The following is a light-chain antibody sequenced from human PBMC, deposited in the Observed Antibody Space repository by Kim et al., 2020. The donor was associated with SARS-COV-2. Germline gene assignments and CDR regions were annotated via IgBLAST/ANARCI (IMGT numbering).Light chain of an antibody. V-gene: IGLV3-19*01. J-gene: IGLJ2*01. CDR3: NFRGSNDKVL. CDR1: SLRSYY. CDR2: GKN. Sequence: SSELTQDPAVSVALGQTVRITCQGDSLRSYYATWYQQKPGQAPIVVIYGKNNRPSGIPDRFSGSSSGDTASLTITGTQAGDEADYYCNFRGSNDKVLFGG.